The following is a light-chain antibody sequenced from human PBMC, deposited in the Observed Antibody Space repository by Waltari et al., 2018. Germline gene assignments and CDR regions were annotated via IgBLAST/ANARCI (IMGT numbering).Light chain of an antibody. Sequence: EIVMTQSPPTLSVSPGEGATLSCRASQRISSNLAWYQQRPGQAPRLLIFATSTRATGAPARFRGSGSGTEFTLTISSMQSEDFAIYYCHQYNNWPPWTFGQGTKVEIK. CDR3: HQYNNWPPWT. CDR2: ATS. CDR1: QRISSN. V-gene: IGKV3-15*01. J-gene: IGKJ1*01.